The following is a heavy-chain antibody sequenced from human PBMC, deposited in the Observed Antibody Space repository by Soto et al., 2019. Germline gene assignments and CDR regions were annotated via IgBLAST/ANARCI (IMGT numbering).Heavy chain of an antibody. Sequence: PGGSLRLSCAGSGFTFGDSYLSWIRQAPGKGLEWLSYISPGSRYPAYADSVKGRFTISRDNAKRSLYLQMNSLRAEDTAVYYCARSGDNYNRLDYWGQGTPVTSPQ. J-gene: IGHJ4*02. V-gene: IGHV3-11*06. D-gene: IGHD1-1*01. CDR3: ARSGDNYNRLDY. CDR1: GFTFGDSY. CDR2: ISPGSRYP.